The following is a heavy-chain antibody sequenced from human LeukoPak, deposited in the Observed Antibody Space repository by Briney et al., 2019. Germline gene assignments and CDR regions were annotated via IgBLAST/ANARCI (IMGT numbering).Heavy chain of an antibody. CDR3: AESSSSTRFDY. D-gene: IGHD6-6*01. Sequence: PGGSLRLSCAASGFTFSSYSMNWVRQAPGKGREWVSSISSSSSYIYYADSVKGRFTISRDNAKNSLYLQMNSLRAEDTAVYYCAESSSSTRFDYWGQGTLVTVSS. CDR2: ISSSSSYI. J-gene: IGHJ4*02. V-gene: IGHV3-21*01. CDR1: GFTFSSYS.